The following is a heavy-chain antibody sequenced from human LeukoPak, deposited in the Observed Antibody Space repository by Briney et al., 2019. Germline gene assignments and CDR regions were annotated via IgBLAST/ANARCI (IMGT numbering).Heavy chain of an antibody. V-gene: IGHV4-61*01. CDR2: IYYSGST. D-gene: IGHD3-9*01. Sequence: SETLSLTCTVSGGCVSSGSYYWIWIRQPPGKGLEWMGYIYYSGSTNYNPSLKSRVTISVDTSKDQFSLKLSSVTAADTAVYYCARGDDILTGYRSVTFDYWGQGTLVTVSS. J-gene: IGHJ4*02. CDR1: GGCVSSGSYY. CDR3: ARGDDILTGYRSVTFDY.